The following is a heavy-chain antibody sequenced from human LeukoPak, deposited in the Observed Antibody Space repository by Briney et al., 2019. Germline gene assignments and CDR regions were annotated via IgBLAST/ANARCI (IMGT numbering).Heavy chain of an antibody. D-gene: IGHD6-13*01. CDR2: ISGSSST. CDR1: GFTFSSYA. V-gene: IGHV3-23*01. J-gene: IGHJ4*02. Sequence: GGSLRLSCAASGFTFSSYAMSWVRQAPGKGLEWVSAISGSSSTYYADSVKGRFTISRDNSKNTLYLQMNSLRAEDTAVYYCAKDLSVDFAYSSSPDYWGQGTLVTVSS. CDR3: AKDLSVDFAYSSSPDY.